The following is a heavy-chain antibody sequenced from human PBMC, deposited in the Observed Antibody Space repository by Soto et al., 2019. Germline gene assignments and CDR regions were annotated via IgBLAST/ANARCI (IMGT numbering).Heavy chain of an antibody. J-gene: IGHJ6*02. V-gene: IGHV3-23*01. CDR3: AKGGFWVHYGMDV. D-gene: IGHD2-15*01. CDR1: GSTFSAFC. Sequence: EVQLLESGGALAQPGRSLRLSCAASGSTFSAFCMNRVRQAPGKGLEWVSAISRSGAITYYADSVKGRFTISRDNSKNTLYLEMNSLTGDDTAVYYCAKGGFWVHYGMDVWGQGTTVIVSS. CDR2: ISRSGAIT.